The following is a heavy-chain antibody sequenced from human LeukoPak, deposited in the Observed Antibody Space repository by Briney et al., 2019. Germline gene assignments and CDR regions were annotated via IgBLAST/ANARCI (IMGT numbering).Heavy chain of an antibody. Sequence: VASVKVSCKASGYTITNNYMHWVRQAPGQGLEWMGIVTPSGGSTSDAQKFQGRVTMTRDMSTSTVYMELSSLRSEDTAVYYCARVRDGYNDAFDIWGQGTMVTVSS. D-gene: IGHD5-24*01. J-gene: IGHJ3*02. CDR2: VTPSGGST. V-gene: IGHV1-46*01. CDR3: ARVRDGYNDAFDI. CDR1: GYTITNNY.